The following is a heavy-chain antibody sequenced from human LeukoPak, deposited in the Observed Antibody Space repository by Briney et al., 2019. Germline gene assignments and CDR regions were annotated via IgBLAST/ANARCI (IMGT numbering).Heavy chain of an antibody. CDR3: ARHSGGAGPWRYYYYMDV. CDR1: GGSISSGGYY. D-gene: IGHD3-16*01. J-gene: IGHJ6*03. CDR2: INHSGST. Sequence: SETLSLTCTVSGGSISSGGYYWSWIRQPPGKGLEWIGEINHSGSTNYNPSLKSRVTISVDTSKNQFSLKLSSVTAADTAVYYCARHSGGAGPWRYYYYMDVWGKGTTVTVSS. V-gene: IGHV4-39*01.